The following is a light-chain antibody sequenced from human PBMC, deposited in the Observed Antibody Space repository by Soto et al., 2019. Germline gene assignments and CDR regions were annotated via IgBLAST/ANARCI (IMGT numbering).Light chain of an antibody. CDR1: QSVSSSY. Sequence: EIVLTQSPGTLSLSPGERATLSCRASQSVSSSYLAWYQQKPGQAPRLLIYGASSRATGVPDRFSGSGSGTDFTLTISRREPEDFAVYYCQQYGNSPGGTFGQGTKVEIK. CDR3: QQYGNSPGGT. V-gene: IGKV3-20*01. CDR2: GAS. J-gene: IGKJ1*01.